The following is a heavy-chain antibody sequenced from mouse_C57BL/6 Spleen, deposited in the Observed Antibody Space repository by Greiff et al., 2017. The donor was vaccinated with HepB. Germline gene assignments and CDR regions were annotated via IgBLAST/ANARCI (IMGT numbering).Heavy chain of an antibody. CDR2: INYDGSST. CDR3: VIYYGNPYAMDY. CDR1: GFTFSDYY. D-gene: IGHD2-1*01. J-gene: IGHJ4*01. V-gene: IGHV5-16*01. Sequence: EVKLVESEGGLVQPGSSMKLSCTASGFTFSDYYMAWVRQVPEKGLEWVANINYDGSSTYYLDSLKSRFIISRDNAKNILYLQMSSLKSEDTATYYCVIYYGNPYAMDYWGQGTSVTVSS.